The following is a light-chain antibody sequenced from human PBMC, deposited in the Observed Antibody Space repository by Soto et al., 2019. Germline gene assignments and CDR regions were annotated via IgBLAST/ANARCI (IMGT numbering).Light chain of an antibody. CDR2: DVS. Sequence: QSALTQPASVSGSPGQSITISCTGTSSDVGGYNYVSWYQQHPGKAPKLMIYDVSNRPSGVSNRFSGSKSGNTASLTISGLQADDEADYYCSSYTSSSTLDWVFGGGTKLTVL. V-gene: IGLV2-14*01. CDR1: SSDVGGYNY. J-gene: IGLJ3*02. CDR3: SSYTSSSTLDWV.